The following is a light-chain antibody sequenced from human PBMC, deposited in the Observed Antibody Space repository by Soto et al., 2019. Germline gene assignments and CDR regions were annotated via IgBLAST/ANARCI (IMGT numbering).Light chain of an antibody. Sequence: EIVLTQSPGTLSLSPGEIATLSFSASQSVSSSYLAWYQQKPGQAPRLLIYDASNRATGIPARFSGSGPGTDFTLTISSLEPEDFAVYYCQQRSNWPLTFGGGTKVDIK. CDR1: QSVSSSY. CDR2: DAS. CDR3: QQRSNWPLT. J-gene: IGKJ4*01. V-gene: IGKV3D-11*02.